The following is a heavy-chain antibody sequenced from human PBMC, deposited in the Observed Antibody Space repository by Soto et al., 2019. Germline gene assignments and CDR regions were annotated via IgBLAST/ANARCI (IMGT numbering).Heavy chain of an antibody. V-gene: IGHV1-69*01. D-gene: IGHD3-3*01. J-gene: IGHJ4*02. CDR1: GGTLSSFINYP. CDR2: IVPNVGTV. Sequence: QMQLVQSGAEVKKPGSSVKVSCKDSGGTLSSFINYPINWVRQAPGQGLEWMGGIVPNVGTVNYAQKFQGRVTITADQSTGTAYMALSSLRSEDTALYYCARRDTSGFLRYFDNWGQGTLVTVSS. CDR3: ARRDTSGFLRYFDN.